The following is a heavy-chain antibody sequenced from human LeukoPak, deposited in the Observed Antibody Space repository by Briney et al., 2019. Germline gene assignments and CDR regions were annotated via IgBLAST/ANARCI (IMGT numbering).Heavy chain of an antibody. J-gene: IGHJ5*02. D-gene: IGHD5-12*01. Sequence: GGSLRLSCAASGFTFSSYGMHWVRQAPGKGLEWVAVISYDGSNKYYADSVKGRFTISRDNSKNTLYLQMNSLRAEDTAVYYCAKEPVVRGYGKGWFDPWGQGTLVTVSS. CDR3: AKEPVVRGYGKGWFDP. CDR1: GFTFSSYG. V-gene: IGHV3-30*18. CDR2: ISYDGSNK.